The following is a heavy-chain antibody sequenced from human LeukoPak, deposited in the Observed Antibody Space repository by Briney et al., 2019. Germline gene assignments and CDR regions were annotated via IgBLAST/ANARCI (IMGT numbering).Heavy chain of an antibody. J-gene: IGHJ3*02. D-gene: IGHD4-17*01. CDR2: IYYSGST. Sequence: PSETLSLTCTVSGGSISSYYWSWIRQPPGKGLEWIGYIYYSGSTNYNPSLKSRVTISVDTSKNQFSLKLSSVTAADTAVYYCARERELDYGDYSDAFDIWGQGTMVTVSS. CDR3: ARERELDYGDYSDAFDI. CDR1: GGSISSYY. V-gene: IGHV4-59*01.